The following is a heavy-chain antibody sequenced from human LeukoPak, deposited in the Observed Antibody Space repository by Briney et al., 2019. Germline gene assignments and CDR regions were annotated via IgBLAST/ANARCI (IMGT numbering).Heavy chain of an antibody. CDR3: ANVSDRDAFDI. CDR1: GYTFTRYG. J-gene: IGHJ3*02. D-gene: IGHD2-8*01. CDR2: ISGYNGNT. V-gene: IGHV1-18*01. Sequence: ASVKVSCKAYGYTFTRYGISWVRQAPGQGLEWMGWISGYNGNTKYAQKFQGRVTMTTDTSTSTAYMELRSLRSDDTAVYYCANVSDRDAFDIWGQGTVVTVSS.